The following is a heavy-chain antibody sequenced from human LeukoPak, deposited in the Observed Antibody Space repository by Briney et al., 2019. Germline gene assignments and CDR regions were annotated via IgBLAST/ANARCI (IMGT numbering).Heavy chain of an antibody. CDR1: GGSFSGYY. CDR3: ARVGDGNFDY. CDR2: INHSGST. J-gene: IGHJ4*02. D-gene: IGHD3-10*01. V-gene: IGHV4-34*01. Sequence: SETLSLTCAVYGGSFSGYYWRWSWIRQPPGKGLEWIGEINHSGSTNYNPSLESRVTISLDTSKNQFSLRLTSVTAADTAVYYCARVGDGNFDYWGQGTLVTVSS.